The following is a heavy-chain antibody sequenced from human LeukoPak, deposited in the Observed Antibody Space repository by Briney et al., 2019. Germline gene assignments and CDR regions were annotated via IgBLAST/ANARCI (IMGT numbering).Heavy chain of an antibody. CDR3: ARGRDIVLMVYASPSRYFDY. D-gene: IGHD2-8*01. J-gene: IGHJ4*02. CDR2: MNSNSGNT. CDR1: GYTFTSYD. Sequence: ASVKVSCKASGYTFTSYDINWVRQATGQGLEWMGWMNSNSGNTGYAQKFQGRVTMTRNTSISTAYMELSSLRSEDTAVYYCARGRDIVLMVYASPSRYFDYWGQGTLVTVSS. V-gene: IGHV1-8*01.